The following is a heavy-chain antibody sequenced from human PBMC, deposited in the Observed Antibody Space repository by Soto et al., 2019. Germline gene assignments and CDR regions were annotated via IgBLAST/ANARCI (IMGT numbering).Heavy chain of an antibody. V-gene: IGHV1-46*03. CDR2: INPSGGST. Sequence: VXSVKVSFNASGYTFTSYYMHLVRQAPGQGLEWMGIINPSGGSTSYAQKFQGRVTMTRDTSTSTVYMELSSLRSEDTAVYYCARVFDLVGATDDYWGQGTLVTVSS. J-gene: IGHJ4*02. D-gene: IGHD1-26*01. CDR1: GYTFTSYY. CDR3: ARVFDLVGATDDY.